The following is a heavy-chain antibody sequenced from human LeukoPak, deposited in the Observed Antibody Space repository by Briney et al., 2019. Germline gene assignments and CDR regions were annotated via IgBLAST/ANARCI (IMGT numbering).Heavy chain of an antibody. CDR2: INPNSGGT. CDR1: GYTFTGYY. Sequence: ASVKVSCKASGYTFTGYYMHWVRQAPGQGLEWMGWINPNSGGTNYAQKFQGRVTMTRDTSISTAYMELRSLRSDDTAVYYCAMSQAAAGRGRHHGGYYYYYMDVWGKGTTVTISS. CDR3: AMSQAAAGRGRHHGGYYYYYMDV. V-gene: IGHV1-2*02. D-gene: IGHD6-13*01. J-gene: IGHJ6*03.